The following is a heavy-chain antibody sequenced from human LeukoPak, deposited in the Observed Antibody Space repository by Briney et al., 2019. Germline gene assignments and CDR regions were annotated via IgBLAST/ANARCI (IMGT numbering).Heavy chain of an antibody. CDR3: ASTYSSSWPFDY. J-gene: IGHJ4*02. D-gene: IGHD6-13*01. CDR1: GGSISSGSYY. V-gene: IGHV4-39*01. CDR2: IYYSGST. Sequence: SETLSLTCTVSGGSISSGSYYWGWIRQPPGKGLEWIGSIYYSGSTYYNPSLKSRVTISVDTSKNQFSLKLSSVTAADTAVYYCASTYSSSWPFDYWGQGTLVTVSS.